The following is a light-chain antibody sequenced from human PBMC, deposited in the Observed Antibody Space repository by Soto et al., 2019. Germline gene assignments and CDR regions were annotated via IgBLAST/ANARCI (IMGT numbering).Light chain of an antibody. J-gene: IGLJ3*02. CDR3: SSFASRNPWV. CDR1: SSDVGAYNY. CDR2: EVT. Sequence: QSALTQPPSASGSPGQSVTISCTGTSSDVGAYNYVSWYQQHAGKAPKLVIYEVTKRPSGVPDRFSGSKSANTASLTVSGLQAEDEADYYCSSFASRNPWVFGGGTKLTVL. V-gene: IGLV2-8*01.